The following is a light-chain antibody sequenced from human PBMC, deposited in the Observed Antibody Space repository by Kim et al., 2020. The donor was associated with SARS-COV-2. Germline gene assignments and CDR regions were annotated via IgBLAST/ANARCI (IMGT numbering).Light chain of an antibody. CDR1: QDIRNY. V-gene: IGKV1-27*01. J-gene: IGKJ4*01. CDR2: AAS. Sequence: ASVGDKVTITCRASQDIRNYLAWYQLKPGKVPKLLIHAASTLYSGVPSRFSGSGSGTDFTLTISSLQPEDVATYYCQKYNSAPLTFGGGTKVDIK. CDR3: QKYNSAPLT.